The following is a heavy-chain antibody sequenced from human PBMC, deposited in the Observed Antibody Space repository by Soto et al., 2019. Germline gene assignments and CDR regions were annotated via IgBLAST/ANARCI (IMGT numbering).Heavy chain of an antibody. CDR2: ISSTGTSM. V-gene: IGHV3-48*03. Sequence: VQLVETGGDLVQPGGSLRLSCAASGFTFSSYEMNWVRQAPGKGLEWVSYISSTGTSMDYADSVKGRFTNSRDNAKNSLHLQLNSLRDEDTAVYYCARATHFIDYWGQGTLVSVSA. J-gene: IGHJ4*02. CDR3: ARATHFIDY. CDR1: GFTFSSYE.